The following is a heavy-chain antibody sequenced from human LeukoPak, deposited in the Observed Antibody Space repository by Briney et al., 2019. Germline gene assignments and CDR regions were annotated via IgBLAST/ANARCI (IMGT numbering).Heavy chain of an antibody. V-gene: IGHV1-46*01. CDR3: ARVRYRLAETYIDY. CDR2: INPSGTYT. J-gene: IGHJ4*02. D-gene: IGHD3-16*01. Sequence: ASVKVSCKASGYSFTSHYMHWVRQAPGQGLEWLGLINPSGTYTLYAQKFQGRVTMTRDTSISTAYMELSRLRSDDTAVYYCARVRYRLAETYIDYWGQGTLVTVSS. CDR1: GYSFTSHY.